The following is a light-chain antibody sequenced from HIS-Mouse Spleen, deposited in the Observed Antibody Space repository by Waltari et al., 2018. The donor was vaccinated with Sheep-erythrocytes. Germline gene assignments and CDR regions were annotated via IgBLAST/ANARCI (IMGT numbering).Light chain of an antibody. CDR2: QDS. V-gene: IGLV3-1*01. J-gene: IGLJ2*01. Sequence: SYELTQPPSVSVSPGQTASITCSGDKLGDKYACWYQQKPGQSPVLVIYQDSKRPSGIQERCGGTNSGNTATLTNGGTQAMDEADYYWQAWDSSTAVFGGGTKLTVL. CDR3: QAWDSSTAV. CDR1: KLGDKY.